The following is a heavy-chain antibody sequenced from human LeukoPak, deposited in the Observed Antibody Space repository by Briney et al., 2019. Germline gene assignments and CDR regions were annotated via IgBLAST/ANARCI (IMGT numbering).Heavy chain of an antibody. CDR3: ARDFRYSSSWYFDY. CDR2: IYTSGST. J-gene: IGHJ4*02. D-gene: IGHD6-13*01. V-gene: IGHV4-4*07. Sequence: PSETLSLTCTVSGGSLSSYYWSWIRQPAGKGLEWIGRIYTSGSTNYNPSLKSRVTMSVDTSKNQFSLKLSSVTAADTAVYYCARDFRYSSSWYFDYWGQGTLVTVSS. CDR1: GGSLSSYY.